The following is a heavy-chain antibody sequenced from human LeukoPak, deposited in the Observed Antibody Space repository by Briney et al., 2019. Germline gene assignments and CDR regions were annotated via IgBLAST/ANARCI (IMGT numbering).Heavy chain of an antibody. Sequence: SETLSLTCTVSGGSISSSSYYWGWIRQPPGKGLEWIGGIYYSGSTYYNPSLKSRVTISVDTSKNQFSLKLSSVTAADTAVYYCARHAFSGYDYPYYFDYWGQGTLVTVSS. CDR1: GGSISSSSYY. D-gene: IGHD5-12*01. CDR2: IYYSGST. CDR3: ARHAFSGYDYPYYFDY. J-gene: IGHJ4*02. V-gene: IGHV4-39*01.